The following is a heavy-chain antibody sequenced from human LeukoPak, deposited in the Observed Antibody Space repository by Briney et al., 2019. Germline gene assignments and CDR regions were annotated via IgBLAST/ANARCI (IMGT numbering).Heavy chain of an antibody. CDR3: ARRSPQCWGGDCYFDY. CDR2: IYYSGST. Sequence: SETLSLTCTVSGGSINSSSDSWGWIRQPPGKGLEWIGTIYYSGSTYCTPSLKSRVTISVDTSKNQFSLKLNSMSAADTAVYYCARRSPQCWGGDCYFDYWGQGTLVTVSS. J-gene: IGHJ4*02. V-gene: IGHV4-39*01. CDR1: GGSINSSSDS. D-gene: IGHD2-21*02.